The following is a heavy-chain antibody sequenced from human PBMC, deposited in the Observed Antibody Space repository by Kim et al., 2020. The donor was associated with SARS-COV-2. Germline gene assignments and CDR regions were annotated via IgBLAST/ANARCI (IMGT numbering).Heavy chain of an antibody. Sequence: STYDADSVKGRFTISRDIPKDTLYLQMNSLRAEDTAVYYCSSSTLGAYFDYWGQGSLVTVSS. J-gene: IGHJ4*02. CDR2: ST. V-gene: IGHV3-53*01. D-gene: IGHD7-27*01. CDR3: SSSTLGAYFDY.